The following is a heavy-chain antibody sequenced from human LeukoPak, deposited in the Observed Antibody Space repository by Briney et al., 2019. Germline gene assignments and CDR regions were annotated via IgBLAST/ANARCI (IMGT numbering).Heavy chain of an antibody. Sequence: GGSLRLSCAASGFTFSSYGMHWVRQAPGKGLEWVAVISYDGSNKYYADSVKGRFTISRDNAKNSLYLQMNSLRAEDMAVYYCARDRNYDSSGLYGMDVWGQGTTVTVSS. D-gene: IGHD3-22*01. CDR1: GFTFSSYG. CDR2: ISYDGSNK. CDR3: ARDRNYDSSGLYGMDV. V-gene: IGHV3-30*03. J-gene: IGHJ6*02.